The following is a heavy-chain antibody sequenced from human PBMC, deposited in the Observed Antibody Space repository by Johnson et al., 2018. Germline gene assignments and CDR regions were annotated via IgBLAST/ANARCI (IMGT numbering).Heavy chain of an antibody. Sequence: VQLVETGGGVVQPGRSLRLSCAASGFTFSNYGMHWVRQAPGKGLEWVAVIWYDGSNKYYADSVKGRFTISRDNSKNTLYLQMNSLRAEDTAVYYCAKDGRDKGAFDIWGQGTMVTVSS. CDR3: AKDGRDKGAFDI. J-gene: IGHJ3*02. V-gene: IGHV3-33*06. CDR2: IWYDGSNK. D-gene: IGHD1-1*01. CDR1: GFTFSNYG.